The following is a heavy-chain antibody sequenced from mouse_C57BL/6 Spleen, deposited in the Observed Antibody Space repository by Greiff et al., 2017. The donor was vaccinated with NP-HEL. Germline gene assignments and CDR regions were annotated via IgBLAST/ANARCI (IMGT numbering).Heavy chain of an antibody. CDR2: IYPGSGNT. CDR3: ARSPLYYGNLDY. Sequence: VKLQESGPELVKPGASVKISCKASGYSFTSYYIHWVKQRPGQGLEWIGWIYPGSGNTKYNEKFKGKATLTADTSSSTAYMQLSSLTSEDSAVYYCARSPLYYGNLDYWGQGTTLTVSS. D-gene: IGHD2-1*01. V-gene: IGHV1-66*01. CDR1: GYSFTSYY. J-gene: IGHJ2*01.